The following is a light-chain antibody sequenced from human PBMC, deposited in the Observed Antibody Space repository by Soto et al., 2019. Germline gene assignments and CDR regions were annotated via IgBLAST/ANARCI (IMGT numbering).Light chain of an antibody. CDR2: DVS. Sequence: QSVLTQPASVSGSPGQSITISCTGTSSDVGGYNYVSWYQQHSGKAPKLMIYDVSNRPSGVSNRFSGSKSGNTASLTISGPQAEDEADYYCCSYASSSTLYVFGTGTKLTVL. CDR3: CSYASSSTLYV. V-gene: IGLV2-14*01. J-gene: IGLJ1*01. CDR1: SSDVGGYNY.